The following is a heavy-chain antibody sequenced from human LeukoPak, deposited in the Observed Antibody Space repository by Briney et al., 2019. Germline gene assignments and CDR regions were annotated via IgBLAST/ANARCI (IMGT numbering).Heavy chain of an antibody. CDR1: GGTFSSYA. Sequence: GASVRVSCKASGGTFSSYAISWVRQAPGQGLEWMGGIIPIFGTANYAQKFQGRVTITTDESTSTAYMELSSLRSEDTAVYYCARGYWNPLWYMDVWGKGTTVTVSS. D-gene: IGHD1-1*01. J-gene: IGHJ6*03. V-gene: IGHV1-69*05. CDR2: IIPIFGTA. CDR3: ARGYWNPLWYMDV.